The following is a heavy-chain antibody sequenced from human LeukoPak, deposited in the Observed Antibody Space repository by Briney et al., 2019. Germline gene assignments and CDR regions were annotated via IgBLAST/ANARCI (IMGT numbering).Heavy chain of an antibody. D-gene: IGHD3-3*01. CDR3: AKAPRYDLAGFYFDY. CDR1: GFSFSNYA. J-gene: IGHJ4*02. CDR2: ISGSGGST. Sequence: PGGSLRLSCAASGFSFSNYAMTWVRQAPGKGLEWVSGISGSGGSTWYADSVKVRFTISRANSKNMIYLQMSSLRAEDTALYYCAKAPRYDLAGFYFDYWGQGTLVTVSS. V-gene: IGHV3-23*01.